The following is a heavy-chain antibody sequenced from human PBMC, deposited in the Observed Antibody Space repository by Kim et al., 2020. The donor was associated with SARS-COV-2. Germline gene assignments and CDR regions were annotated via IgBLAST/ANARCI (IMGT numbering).Heavy chain of an antibody. CDR2: IIPIFGTA. Sequence: SVKVSCKASGGTFSSYAISWVRQAPGQGLEWMGGIIPIFGTANYAQKFQGRVTITADESTSTAYMELSSLRSEDTAVYYCASLVGAKLGIGLGWFDPWGQGTLVTVSS. CDR1: GGTFSSYA. CDR3: ASLVGAKLGIGLGWFDP. J-gene: IGHJ5*02. V-gene: IGHV1-69*13. D-gene: IGHD1-26*01.